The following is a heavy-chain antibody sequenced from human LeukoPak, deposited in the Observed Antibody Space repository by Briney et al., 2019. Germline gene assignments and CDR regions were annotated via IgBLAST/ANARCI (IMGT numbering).Heavy chain of an antibody. D-gene: IGHD5-24*01. CDR2: INPNSGGT. V-gene: IGHV1-2*02. Sequence: ASVKVSCKASGYTFTGYYMHWVRQAPGQGLEWMGWINPNSGGTNYAQKFQGRVTMTRDTPISTAYMELSRLRSDDTAVYYCAISSKMATISDLDYWGQGTLVTVSS. J-gene: IGHJ4*02. CDR3: AISSKMATISDLDY. CDR1: GYTFTGYY.